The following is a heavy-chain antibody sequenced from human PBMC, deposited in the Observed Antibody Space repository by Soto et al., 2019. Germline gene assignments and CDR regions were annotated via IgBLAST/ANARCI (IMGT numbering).Heavy chain of an antibody. V-gene: IGHV4-4*03. J-gene: IGHJ4*02. CDR2: IYHGGST. CDR3: ANHLTMPGTRGFDS. D-gene: IGHD6-13*01. CDR1: SGSITSSKW. Sequence: QVQLQESGPGLMKPPGTLSLTCTVSSGSITSSKWWSWVRQPPGKGPEWIGEIYHGGSTNYNPSLKGRVTISVDKSKNQFSLQLNSVTAADTAVYYCANHLTMPGTRGFDSWGQGTLVTVSS.